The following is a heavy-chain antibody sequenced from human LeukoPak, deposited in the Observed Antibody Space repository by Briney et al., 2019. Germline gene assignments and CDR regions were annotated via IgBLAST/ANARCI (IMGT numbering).Heavy chain of an antibody. D-gene: IGHD2-2*02. CDR1: GFTFNNYN. CDR2: ISSRSSYI. CDR3: ARASFCSSTSCYTELKNYFDY. V-gene: IGHV3-21*01. J-gene: IGHJ4*02. Sequence: PGGSLRLSCAASGFTFNNYNINWVRQAPGKGLEWVSSISSRSSYIYYADSVKGRFTISRDNAQNSLYLQMNSLRAEDTAVYYCARASFCSSTSCYTELKNYFDYWGQGTLVTVSS.